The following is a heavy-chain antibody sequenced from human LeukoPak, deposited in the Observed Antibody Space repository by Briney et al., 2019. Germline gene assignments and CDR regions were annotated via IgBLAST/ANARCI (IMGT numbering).Heavy chain of an antibody. Sequence: SETLSLTCSVYGGSISSSSYYWGWIRQPPGKGLEWIGSIYYSGSTYYNPSLKSRVTISLDTSKNQFSLKLSSVTAADTAVYYCARLMYTAMVITHWGQGTLVTVSS. CDR3: ARLMYTAMVITH. CDR2: IYYSGST. CDR1: GGSISSSSYY. J-gene: IGHJ4*02. D-gene: IGHD5-18*01. V-gene: IGHV4-39*01.